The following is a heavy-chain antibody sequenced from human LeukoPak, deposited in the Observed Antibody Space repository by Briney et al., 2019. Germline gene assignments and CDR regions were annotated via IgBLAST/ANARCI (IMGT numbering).Heavy chain of an antibody. V-gene: IGHV3-23*01. D-gene: IGHD2-2*01. CDR1: GFTFSSYA. J-gene: IGHJ5*02. CDR3: AAPIVVVPAQGVRAFDP. CDR2: ISGSGGST. Sequence: PGGSLRLSCAASGFTFSSYAMSWVRQAPGKGLEWVSAISGSGGSTYYADSVKGRFTISGDNSKNTLYLQMNSLRAEDTAVYYCAAPIVVVPAQGVRAFDPWGQGTLVTVSS.